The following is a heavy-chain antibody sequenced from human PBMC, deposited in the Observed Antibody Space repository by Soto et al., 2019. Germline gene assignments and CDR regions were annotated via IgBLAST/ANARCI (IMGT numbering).Heavy chain of an antibody. D-gene: IGHD6-19*01. V-gene: IGHV2-5*02. Sequence: QITLKESGPTLVKPTQTLTLKCSFSGFSLTSSGVGVNWIRQPPGKALEWLAVIYWDDDKRYSPSLKSRLSIPKDTAKNQVVLTMTNMDPLDTATYYCAHDRELASTGWYGSDYFESWGQGILVTVSS. CDR2: IYWDDDK. CDR3: AHDRELASTGWYGSDYFES. CDR1: GFSLTSSGVG. J-gene: IGHJ4*02.